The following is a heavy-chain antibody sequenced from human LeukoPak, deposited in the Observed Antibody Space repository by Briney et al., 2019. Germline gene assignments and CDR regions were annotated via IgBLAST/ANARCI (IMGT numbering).Heavy chain of an antibody. V-gene: IGHV1-18*01. Sequence: GASVKVSCKASGYTFNTYGISWVRQAPGQRPEWMGWINTDNGNTKYAQKFQGRVTMTTDTSTSTAYTELSSLRSDDTAVYYCARKGCTGDCYRFDPRGQGTLVTVSS. CDR3: ARKGCTGDCYRFDP. J-gene: IGHJ5*02. D-gene: IGHD2-21*02. CDR2: INTDNGNT. CDR1: GYTFNTYG.